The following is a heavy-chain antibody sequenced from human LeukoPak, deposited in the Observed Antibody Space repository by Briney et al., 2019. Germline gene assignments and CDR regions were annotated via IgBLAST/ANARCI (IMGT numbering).Heavy chain of an antibody. CDR1: GFTVSSDY. V-gene: IGHV3-53*01. D-gene: IGHD1-26*01. Sequence: QTGGSLRLSCAASGFTVSSDYMNWVRQAPGKGLECVSIIYSGDRTYYADSVKGRFTISRDNSKNMLYLQMNSLRAEDTAVYYCARDVEGGGIGYWGQGTLVTVSS. CDR2: IYSGDRT. J-gene: IGHJ4*02. CDR3: ARDVEGGGIGY.